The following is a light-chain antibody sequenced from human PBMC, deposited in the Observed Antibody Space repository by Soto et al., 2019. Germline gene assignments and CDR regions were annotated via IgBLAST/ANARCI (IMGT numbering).Light chain of an antibody. J-gene: IGKJ4*01. Sequence: EIVLTQSPGTLSLSPGERATLSCRASQSVSSSYLAWYQQKPGQAPRLLIYGASSRATGIPDRFSGSGSGTDFTLTISRLAPEDFAVYSCQQYGSSPPVTFGGGTKVEIK. CDR1: QSVSSSY. CDR2: GAS. V-gene: IGKV3-20*01. CDR3: QQYGSSPPVT.